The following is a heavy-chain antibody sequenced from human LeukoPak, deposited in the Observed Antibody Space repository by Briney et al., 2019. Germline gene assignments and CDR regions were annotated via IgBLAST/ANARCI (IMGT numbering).Heavy chain of an antibody. Sequence: ASVKVSCKASGYTFTGYYMHWVRQAPGQGLEWMGWINVDSGDTRSTEKFQGRVTMTRDTSISTAYMELSRLRSDDTAVYYCARELVVQGGAVVPAAYDYWGQGTLVTVSS. J-gene: IGHJ4*02. CDR2: INVDSGDT. CDR3: ARELVVQGGAVVPAAYDY. D-gene: IGHD2-2*01. CDR1: GYTFTGYY. V-gene: IGHV1-2*02.